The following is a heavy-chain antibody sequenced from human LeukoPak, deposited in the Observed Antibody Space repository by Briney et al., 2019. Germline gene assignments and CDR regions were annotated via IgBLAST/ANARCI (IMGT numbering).Heavy chain of an antibody. J-gene: IGHJ5*02. V-gene: IGHV4-59*01. Sequence: SETLPLTCAVYGGSFSGYYWSWIRQSPGKGLEWIGFIYYSGNTNSNPSLKSRVTMSVDTSKNQFSLRLTSVTAADTAVYYCASGLRRDWFDPWGQGTLVTVSS. CDR1: GGSFSGYY. CDR2: IYYSGNT. CDR3: ASGLRRDWFDP. D-gene: IGHD2-21*01.